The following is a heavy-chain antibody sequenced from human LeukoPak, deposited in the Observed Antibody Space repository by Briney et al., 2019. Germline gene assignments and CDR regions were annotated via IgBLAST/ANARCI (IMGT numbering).Heavy chain of an antibody. D-gene: IGHD5-12*01. CDR2: VSTTGGST. CDR3: ARGTSGYASYYYMDV. CDR1: GFTFSSYV. V-gene: IGHV3-23*01. J-gene: IGHJ6*03. Sequence: GGSLRLSCAASGFTFSSYVMSWVRQAPGKGLEWVSTVSTTGGSTYYADSVKGRFTISRDNSKDTLYLQMNSLRAEDTAVYYCARGTSGYASYYYMDVWGKGTTVTVSS.